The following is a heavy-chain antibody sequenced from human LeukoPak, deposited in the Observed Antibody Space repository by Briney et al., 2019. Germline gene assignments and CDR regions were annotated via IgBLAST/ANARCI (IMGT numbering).Heavy chain of an antibody. CDR3: ARLALQLVRRGHYDYYYYMDV. CDR2: INNSGST. D-gene: IGHD6-13*01. V-gene: IGHV4-34*01. Sequence: SETLSLTCAVYGGSFSGYYWSWIRQPPGKGLEWIAEINNSGSTNYNPSLKSRVTISVDTSKNQFSLKLSSVTAADTAVYYCARLALQLVRRGHYDYYYYMDVWGKGTTVTISS. J-gene: IGHJ6*03. CDR1: GGSFSGYY.